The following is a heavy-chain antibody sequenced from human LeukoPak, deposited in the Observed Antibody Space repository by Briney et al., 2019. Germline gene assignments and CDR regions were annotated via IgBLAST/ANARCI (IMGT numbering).Heavy chain of an antibody. J-gene: IGHJ4*02. V-gene: IGHV3-23*01. CDR3: ATPLDYYDRSDSHQGGD. CDR2: ISGSGGST. Sequence: QSGGSLRLSCAASGFTFSSYAMSWVRQAPGKGLEWVSAISGSGGSTYYADSVKGRFTISRDNSKNTLYLQMNSLRAEDTAVYYCATPLDYYDRSDSHQGGDWGQGTLVTVSS. CDR1: GFTFSSYA. D-gene: IGHD3-22*01.